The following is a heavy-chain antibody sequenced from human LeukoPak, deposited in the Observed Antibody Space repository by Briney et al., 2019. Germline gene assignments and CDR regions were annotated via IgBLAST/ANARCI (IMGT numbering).Heavy chain of an antibody. V-gene: IGHV1-69*02. J-gene: IGHJ3*02. D-gene: IGHD4-17*01. CDR2: IIPILGIA. CDR1: GYTFTGPY. CDR3: ARSAYGDYPAAAFDI. Sequence: SVKVSCKASGYTFTGPYIHWMRQAPGQGLEWMGRIIPILGIANYAQKFQGRVTITADKSTSTAYMELSSLRSEDTAVYYCARSAYGDYPAAAFDIWGQGTMVTVSS.